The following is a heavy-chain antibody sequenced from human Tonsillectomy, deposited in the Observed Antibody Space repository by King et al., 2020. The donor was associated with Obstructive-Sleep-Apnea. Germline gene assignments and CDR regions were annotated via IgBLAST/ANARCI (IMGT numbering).Heavy chain of an antibody. D-gene: IGHD2-15*01. CDR1: GFTFSSYW. CDR2: IKEDGSEK. J-gene: IGHJ4*02. CDR3: ARGGWTFES. Sequence: QLVQSGGGLVQPGGSLRLSCAASGFTFSSYWMTWVRQAPGKGLEWVANIKEDGSEKYYVESVKGRFTISRDTAKNSLYLQMNSLRAEDTAVYFCARGGWTFESWGQGTPVTVSS. V-gene: IGHV3-7*03.